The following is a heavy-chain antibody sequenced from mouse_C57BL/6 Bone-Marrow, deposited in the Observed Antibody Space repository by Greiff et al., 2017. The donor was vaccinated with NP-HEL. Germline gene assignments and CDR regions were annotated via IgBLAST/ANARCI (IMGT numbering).Heavy chain of an antibody. V-gene: IGHV5-17*01. J-gene: IGHJ2*01. Sequence: EVHLVESGGGLVKPGGSLKLSCAASGFTFSDYGMHWVRQAPEKGLEWVAYISSGSSTIYYADTVKGRFTISRDNAKNTLFLQMTSLRSEDTAMYYCARCYYGSSYFDYWGQGTTRTVSS. D-gene: IGHD1-1*01. CDR3: ARCYYGSSYFDY. CDR1: GFTFSDYG. CDR2: ISSGSSTI.